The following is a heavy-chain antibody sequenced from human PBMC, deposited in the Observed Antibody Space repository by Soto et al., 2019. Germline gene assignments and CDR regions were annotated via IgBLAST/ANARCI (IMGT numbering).Heavy chain of an antibody. CDR3: LKGGGEYSYDS. V-gene: IGHV3-64D*06. CDR1: GFTFSTYS. CDR2: LSSNGDLT. Sequence: SGGSLRLSCSASGFTFSTYSMHWVRQAPGKGLEYVSALSSNGDLTIYADSVKGRFTISRDNSKNTLYLQMTSLRTEDTAVYYCLKGGGEYSYDSWGQGALVTVSS. D-gene: IGHD5-18*01. J-gene: IGHJ4*02.